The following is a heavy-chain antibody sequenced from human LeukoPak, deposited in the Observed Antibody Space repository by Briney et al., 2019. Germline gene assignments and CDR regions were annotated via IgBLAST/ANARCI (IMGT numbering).Heavy chain of an antibody. Sequence: ASVKVSCKASGYTFTSYAMHWVRQAPGQRLEWMGWSNAGNGNTKYSQEFQGRVTITRDTSASTAYMELSSLRSEDMAVYYCARGPSDFWSGYYEDMDVWGKGTTVTVSS. CDR2: SNAGNGNT. J-gene: IGHJ6*03. D-gene: IGHD3-3*01. CDR1: GYTFTSYA. V-gene: IGHV1-3*02. CDR3: ARGPSDFWSGYYEDMDV.